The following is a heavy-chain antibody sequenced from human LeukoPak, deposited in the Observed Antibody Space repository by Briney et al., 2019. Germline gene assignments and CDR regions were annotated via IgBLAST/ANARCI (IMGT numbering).Heavy chain of an antibody. CDR1: GFTFSHC. V-gene: IGHV3-48*04. D-gene: IGHD4-11*01. CDR2: IGISSGNT. CDR3: ARDHNYAFDN. J-gene: IGHJ4*02. Sequence: GGSLRLSCAASGFTFSHCMNWVRQAPGKGLEWISYIGISSGNTKYADSVRGRFTISGDNAKNSLYLQMNSLRVEDTAVYYCARDHNYAFDNWGQGTLVTVSS.